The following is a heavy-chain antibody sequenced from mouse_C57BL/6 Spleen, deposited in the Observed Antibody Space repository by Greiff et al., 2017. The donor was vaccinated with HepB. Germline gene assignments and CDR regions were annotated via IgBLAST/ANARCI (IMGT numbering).Heavy chain of an antibody. V-gene: IGHV5-9*01. CDR2: ISGGGGNT. D-gene: IGHD4-1*01. CDR1: GFTFSSYT. J-gene: IGHJ3*01. CDR3: ARLWDGGFAY. Sequence: EVQVVESGGGLVKPGGSLKLSCAASGFTFSSYTMSWVRQTPEKRLEWVATISGGGGNTYYPDSVKGRFTISRDNAKNTLYLQMSSLRSEDTALYYCARLWDGGFAYWGQGTLVTVSA.